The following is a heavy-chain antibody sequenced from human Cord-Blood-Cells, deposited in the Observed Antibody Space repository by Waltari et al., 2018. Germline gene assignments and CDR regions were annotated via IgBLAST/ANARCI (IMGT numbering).Heavy chain of an antibody. CDR1: VYSIRSGYY. CDR3: ARDLYSSSWYWFDP. V-gene: IGHV4-38-2*02. CDR2: IYHSGST. J-gene: IGHJ5*02. Sequence: QVQLQESGPGLVKPSETLSLTCALSVYSIRSGYYWGWLRQPPGKGLEWIGSIYHSGSTYYNPSLKSRVTISVDTSKNQFSLKLSSVTAADTAVYYCARDLYSSSWYWFDPWGQGTLVTVSS. D-gene: IGHD6-13*01.